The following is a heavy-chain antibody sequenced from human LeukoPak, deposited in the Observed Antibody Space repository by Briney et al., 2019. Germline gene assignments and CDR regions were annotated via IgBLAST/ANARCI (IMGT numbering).Heavy chain of an antibody. CDR2: ISYDGSNK. CDR1: GFTFSSYA. D-gene: IGHD3-9*01. V-gene: IGHV3-30*04. Sequence: GGSLRLSCAASGFTFSSYAMHWVRQAPGKGLEWVAVISYDGSNKYYADSVKGRFTISRDNSKNTLYLQMNSLRAEDTAVYYCARDPGWLSPGFQHWGQGTLVTVSS. J-gene: IGHJ1*01. CDR3: ARDPGWLSPGFQH.